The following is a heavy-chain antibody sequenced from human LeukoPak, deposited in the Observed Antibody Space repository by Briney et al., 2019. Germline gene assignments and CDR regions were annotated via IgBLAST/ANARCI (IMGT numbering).Heavy chain of an antibody. CDR1: GYTFTSYG. CDR2: ISAYNGNT. D-gene: IGHD3-16*02. CDR3: ARDRGYDYVWGSYRYEPYYSDY. V-gene: IGHV1-18*01. Sequence: ASVKVSCKASGYTFTSYGISWVRQAPGQGLEWMGWISAYNGNTNYAQKLQGRVTMTTDTSTSTAYMELRSLRSDDTAVYYCARDRGYDYVWGSYRYEPYYSDYWGQGTLVTVSS. J-gene: IGHJ4*02.